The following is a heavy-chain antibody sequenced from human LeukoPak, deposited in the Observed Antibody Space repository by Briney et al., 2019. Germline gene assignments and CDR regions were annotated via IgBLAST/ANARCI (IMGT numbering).Heavy chain of an antibody. CDR1: GFTFTAYH. CDR3: AREGAYIGGSYPFDY. CDR2: INAGNGNT. V-gene: IGHV1-3*03. J-gene: IGHJ4*02. Sequence: ASVKVSCKASGFTFTAYHMHWVRQAPGQRLEWMGWINAGNGNTKFSHEFQGRVTITRDTSASTAYMELNSLRSEDMAVYYCAREGAYIGGSYPFDYWGQGTLVTVSS. D-gene: IGHD1-26*01.